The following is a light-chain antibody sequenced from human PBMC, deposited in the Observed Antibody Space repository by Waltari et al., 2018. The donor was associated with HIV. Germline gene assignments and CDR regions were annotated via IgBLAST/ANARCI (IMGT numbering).Light chain of an antibody. Sequence: QSVLTPPPPVSGAPGHRVTISCTGTRPNIRAGYDVHRYHHLPETPPKLLLDGHSNRPSGVPDRFSGSKSGTAASLAITGLQAEDEADYYCQSDDSSLSGSVFGGGTKLTVL. CDR3: QSDDSSLSGSV. CDR1: RPNIRAGYD. V-gene: IGLV1-40*01. J-gene: IGLJ3*02. CDR2: GHS.